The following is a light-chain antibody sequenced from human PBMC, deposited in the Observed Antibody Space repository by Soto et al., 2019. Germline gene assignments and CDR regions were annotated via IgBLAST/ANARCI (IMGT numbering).Light chain of an antibody. CDR2: AES. CDR3: IQHNGYHRT. J-gene: IGKJ1*01. V-gene: IGKV1-17*01. Sequence: DIQMTQSPSSLSASVGDRVTITCRASQGIGDDLGWYQQKPGKAPKRLIYAESILQSGVPSRFSGSGSEKELTLTIRSLQPEDFATYYFIQHNGYHRTFAQGTKVDIX. CDR1: QGIGDD.